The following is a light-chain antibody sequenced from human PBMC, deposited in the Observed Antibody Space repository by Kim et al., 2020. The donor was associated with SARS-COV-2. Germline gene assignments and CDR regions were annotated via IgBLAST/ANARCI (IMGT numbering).Light chain of an antibody. Sequence: DIQMTQSPSSLSASVGDRVTITCRASQGISNYLAWYQQKPGKVPKLLIYAASTLQSGVPSRFSGSGSGTDFTLTISSLQPEDVATYYCKKYNSAARTVGQGTKVDIK. J-gene: IGKJ1*01. CDR2: AAS. CDR3: KKYNSAART. CDR1: QGISNY. V-gene: IGKV1-27*01.